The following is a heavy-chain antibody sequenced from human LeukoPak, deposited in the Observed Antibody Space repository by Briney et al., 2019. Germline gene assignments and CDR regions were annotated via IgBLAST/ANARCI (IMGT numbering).Heavy chain of an antibody. Sequence: SVKVSCKASGYTFTSYGISWVRQAPGQGLEWMGRIIPILGIANYAQKFQGRVTITADKSTSTAYMELSSLRSEDTAVYYCARGPIVVVPAARYYYYYYMDVWGKGTTVTVSS. J-gene: IGHJ6*03. CDR2: IIPILGIA. V-gene: IGHV1-69*04. D-gene: IGHD2-2*01. CDR3: ARGPIVVVPAARYYYYYYMDV. CDR1: GYTFTSYG.